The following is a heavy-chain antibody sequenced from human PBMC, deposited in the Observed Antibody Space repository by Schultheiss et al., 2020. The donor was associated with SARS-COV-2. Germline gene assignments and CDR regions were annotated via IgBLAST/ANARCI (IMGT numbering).Heavy chain of an antibody. CDR1: GFTFSIYA. CDR3: ARDYSSSGSYYNVAYRYGMDV. D-gene: IGHD3-10*01. CDR2: ISSNGGST. J-gene: IGHJ6*02. V-gene: IGHV3-64*04. Sequence: GRSLRLSCSASGFTFSIYAMHWVRQAPGKGLEYVSAISSNGGSTYYADSVKGRFTISRDNSKNTLYLQLNSLRPEDTAVYYCARDYSSSGSYYNVAYRYGMDVWGQGTTVTVSS.